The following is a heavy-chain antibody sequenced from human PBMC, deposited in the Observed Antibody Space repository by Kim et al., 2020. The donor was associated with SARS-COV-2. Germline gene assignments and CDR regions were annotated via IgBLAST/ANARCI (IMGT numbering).Heavy chain of an antibody. D-gene: IGHD5-18*01. CDR3: TRYSYGPFDY. Sequence: GTKEAAAALKGRLTISRDDSKGIAYLQMNSLKTEDTAVYYCTRYSYGPFDYWGQGTLVTVSS. V-gene: IGHV3-49*02. CDR2: GTK. J-gene: IGHJ4*02.